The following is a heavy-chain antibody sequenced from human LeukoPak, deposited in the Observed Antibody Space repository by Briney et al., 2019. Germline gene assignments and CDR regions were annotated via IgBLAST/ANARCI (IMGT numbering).Heavy chain of an antibody. V-gene: IGHV3-30-3*01. CDR2: ISYDGSNK. Sequence: GGSLRLSCAASGFTFSSYAMHWVRQAPGKGLEWVAVISYDGSNKYYADSVKGRFTISRDNSKNTLYLQMNSLRAEDTAVYYCARPQGSYLLSDYWGQGTLVTVSS. CDR3: ARPQGSYLLSDY. CDR1: GFTFSSYA. D-gene: IGHD1-26*01. J-gene: IGHJ4*02.